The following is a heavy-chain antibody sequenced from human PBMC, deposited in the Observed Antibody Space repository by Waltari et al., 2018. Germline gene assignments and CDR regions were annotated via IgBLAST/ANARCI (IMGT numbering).Heavy chain of an antibody. J-gene: IGHJ4*02. V-gene: IGHV4-39*01. CDR2: IYYSGST. CDR1: GGSISSSSYY. D-gene: IGHD3-3*01. Sequence: QLQLQESGPGLVKPSETLSLTCTVSGGSISSSSYYWGWIRQPPGKGLEWIGSIYYSGSTYDNPSLKGRVTISVDTSKNQFSLKLGSVTAADTAVYYCRYDFWSGYGDGGYYFDYWGQGTLVTVSS. CDR3: RYDFWSGYGDGGYYFDY.